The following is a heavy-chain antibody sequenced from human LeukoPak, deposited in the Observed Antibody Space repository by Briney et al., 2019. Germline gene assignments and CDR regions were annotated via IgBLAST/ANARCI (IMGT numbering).Heavy chain of an antibody. Sequence: SETLSLTCTVSGGSFSSYYWSWIRQPAGKGLEWIGRIYSTGSTNYNPSLKSRGTMYVDTSNNHFTLSLMEVTAADTAVYDCARQIASAGTAGFDFWGQGALVTVS. CDR1: GGSFSSYY. J-gene: IGHJ4*02. D-gene: IGHD6-13*01. CDR3: ARQIASAGTAGFDF. CDR2: IYSTGST. V-gene: IGHV4-4*07.